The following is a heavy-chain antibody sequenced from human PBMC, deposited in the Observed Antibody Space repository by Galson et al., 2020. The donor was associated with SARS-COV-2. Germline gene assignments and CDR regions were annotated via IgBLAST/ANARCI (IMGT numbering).Heavy chain of an antibody. CDR3: ARDRGKIELWKTGGGFDH. J-gene: IGHJ4*02. CDR1: GGSISSGGYY. V-gene: IGHV4-31*03. CDR2: IYDSGST. Sequence: ASETLSLTCTVSGGSISSGGYYWSWIRQHPGKGLEWIGDIYDSGSTHYNPSLKSRVTISVDTSKNQFSLKLSSVTAADTAVYCCARDRGKIELWKTGGGFDHWGQGTLVNVSS. D-gene: IGHD5-18*01.